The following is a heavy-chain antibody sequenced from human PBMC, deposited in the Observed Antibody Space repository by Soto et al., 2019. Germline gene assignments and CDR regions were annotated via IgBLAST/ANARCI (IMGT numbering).Heavy chain of an antibody. CDR3: ARDSRRGHV. J-gene: IGHJ6*02. V-gene: IGHV3-11*01. CDR2: ISYSGSTI. CDR1: GFTFSDYN. D-gene: IGHD3-10*01. Sequence: QVQLVESGGALVKPGESLRLSCAASGFTFSDYNMGWIRQALGKGLERISYISYSGSTIYYADSVKGRFTISRDNAKNSLFLQMNSLRAEDTAVYYCARDSRRGHVWGQGTTVTVSS.